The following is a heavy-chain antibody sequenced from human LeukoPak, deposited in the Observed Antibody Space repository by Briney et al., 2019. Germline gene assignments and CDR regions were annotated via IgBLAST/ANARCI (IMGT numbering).Heavy chain of an antibody. V-gene: IGHV5-51*01. Sequence: GESLKISCKGSGHAFSTYWIGWVRQMPGKGLEWMGIIYPSDSDSTYSPSFQGQVTFSVDKSISTAYLQWSSLKASDTAMYFCARSKIAGSDVFDIWGQGTMVTVSS. CDR2: IYPSDSDS. CDR1: GHAFSTYW. J-gene: IGHJ3*02. D-gene: IGHD2-15*01. CDR3: ARSKIAGSDVFDI.